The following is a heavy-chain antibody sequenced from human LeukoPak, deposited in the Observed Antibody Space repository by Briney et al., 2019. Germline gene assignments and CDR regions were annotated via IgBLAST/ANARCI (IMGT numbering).Heavy chain of an antibody. J-gene: IGHJ6*03. CDR2: INWNGGST. Sequence: GGSLRLSCAASGFTFDDYGMSWVRQAPGKGLEWVSGINWNGGSTGYADSVKGRFTISRDNAKNSLYLQMNSLRAEDTALYYCARAAQQLKYRYYYYYMDVWGKGTTVTVSS. D-gene: IGHD6-13*01. CDR1: GFTFDDYG. CDR3: ARAAQQLKYRYYYYYMDV. V-gene: IGHV3-20*04.